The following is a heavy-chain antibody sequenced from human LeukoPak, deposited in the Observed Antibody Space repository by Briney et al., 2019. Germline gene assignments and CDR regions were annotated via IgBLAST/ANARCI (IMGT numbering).Heavy chain of an antibody. CDR2: ISGSGGST. CDR3: ATTAASSGYYYELQLYYMDV. CDR1: GFTFSSYA. J-gene: IGHJ6*03. D-gene: IGHD3-22*01. Sequence: KSGGSLRLSCAASGFTFSSYAMSWVRQAPGKGLEWVSAISGSGGSTYYADSVKGRFTISRDNSKNTLYLQMNSLRAEDTAVYYCATTAASSGYYYELQLYYMDVWGKGTTVTVSS. V-gene: IGHV3-23*01.